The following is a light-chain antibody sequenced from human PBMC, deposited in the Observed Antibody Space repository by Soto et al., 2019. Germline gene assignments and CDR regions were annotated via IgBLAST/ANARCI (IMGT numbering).Light chain of an antibody. J-gene: IGKJ2*01. CDR1: QSVSSGY. Sequence: EIVLTQSPGTLSLSPGERATLSCRASQSVSSGYVAWYQQKPGQAPRLLIYGTSNRPTGIPDRFSGSVSGTDFTLTISRLEPEDFAVYYCQQYGTSPPDTFGQGTKLEI. CDR3: QQYGTSPPDT. CDR2: GTS. V-gene: IGKV3-20*01.